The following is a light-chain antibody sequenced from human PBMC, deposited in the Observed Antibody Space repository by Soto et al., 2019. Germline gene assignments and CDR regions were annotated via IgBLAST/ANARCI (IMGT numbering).Light chain of an antibody. CDR1: QSVSSN. J-gene: IGKJ2*01. CDR3: QQYNNWPRT. CDR2: GAS. V-gene: IGKV3-15*01. Sequence: EIVMTQSPATLSVSPGERATLSCRASQSVSSNLAWYQQKPGQAPRLLIYGASTRATGITARFSGSGSGTEFTLTISSLQSEDFAVYYWQQYNNWPRTFGQGTKLEIK.